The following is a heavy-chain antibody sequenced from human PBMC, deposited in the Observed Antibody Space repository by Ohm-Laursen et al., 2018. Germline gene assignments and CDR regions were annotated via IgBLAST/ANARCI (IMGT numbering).Heavy chain of an antibody. CDR1: GYTFTSYG. CDR2: ISAYNGNT. Sequence: GASVKVSCKTSGYTFTSYGISWVRQAPGQGLEWMGWISAYNGNTNYAQKLQGRVTMTTDTSTSTAYMELRSLRSDDTAVYYCARDRRSSSWYEAASQDWFDPWGQGTLVTVSS. J-gene: IGHJ5*02. D-gene: IGHD6-13*01. CDR3: ARDRRSSSWYEAASQDWFDP. V-gene: IGHV1-18*01.